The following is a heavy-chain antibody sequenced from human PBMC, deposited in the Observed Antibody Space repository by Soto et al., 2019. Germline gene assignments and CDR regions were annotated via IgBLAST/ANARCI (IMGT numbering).Heavy chain of an antibody. Sequence: QVQLQESGPGLVKPSQTLSLTCTVSGGSISSGNYYWSWIRQPPGKGLEWIGFISYSGSTYYSTSLKSRVTISVETSKSQFSLKLSFVTAADTAVYYCATMCTPATGLSFFDYWGQGSLVTVSS. CDR2: ISYSGST. CDR1: GGSISSGNYY. D-gene: IGHD2-15*01. CDR3: ATMCTPATGLSFFDY. V-gene: IGHV4-30-4*01. J-gene: IGHJ4*02.